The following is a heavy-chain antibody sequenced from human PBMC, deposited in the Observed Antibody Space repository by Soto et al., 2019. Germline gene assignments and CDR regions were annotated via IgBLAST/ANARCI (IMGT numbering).Heavy chain of an antibody. CDR3: ARSLWRDDYNWGYFDL. V-gene: IGHV3-30-3*01. D-gene: IGHD4-4*01. CDR2: ISYDGSNK. Sequence: QVQLVESGGGVVQPGRSLRLSCAASGFTFSSYAMHWVRQAPGKGLEWVAVISYDGSNKYYADSVKGRFTISRDNSKNTPYLQMNSLRAEDTAVYYCARSLWRDDYNWGYFDLWGRGTLVTVSS. J-gene: IGHJ2*01. CDR1: GFTFSSYA.